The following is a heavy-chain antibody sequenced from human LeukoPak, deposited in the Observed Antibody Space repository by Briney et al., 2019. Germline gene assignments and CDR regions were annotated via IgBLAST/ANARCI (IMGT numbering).Heavy chain of an antibody. CDR3: AKSLYPDAFDI. CDR2: LRFDGSDK. Sequence: GGSLRLSCAASGFTFRSYDMHWVRQAPGKGLEWVTYLRFDGSDKNYADSVKGRFTISRDNSKNTFSRQRISRRAEDTAVYYCAKSLYPDAFDIWGQGTMVTVS. CDR1: GFTFRSYD. D-gene: IGHD3-16*02. J-gene: IGHJ3*02. V-gene: IGHV3-30*02.